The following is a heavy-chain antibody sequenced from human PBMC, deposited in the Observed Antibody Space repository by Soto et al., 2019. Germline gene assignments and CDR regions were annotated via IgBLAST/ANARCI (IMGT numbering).Heavy chain of an antibody. CDR3: AGGHSSSPFGGDY. CDR2: ISYDGSNK. J-gene: IGHJ4*02. V-gene: IGHV3-30-3*01. CDR1: GFTFSSYA. D-gene: IGHD6-6*01. Sequence: VQLVESGGGLVKPGGSLRLSCAASGFTFSSYAMHWVRQAPGKGLEWVAVISYDGSNKYYADSVKGRFTISRDNSKNTLYLQMNSLRAEDTAVYYCAGGHSSSPFGGDYWGQGTLVTVSS.